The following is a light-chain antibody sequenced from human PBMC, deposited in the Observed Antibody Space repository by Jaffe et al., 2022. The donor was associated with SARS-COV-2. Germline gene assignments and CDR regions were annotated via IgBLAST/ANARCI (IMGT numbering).Light chain of an antibody. CDR1: QSVLYSSNSKHS. J-gene: IGKJ2*01. CDR3: QQYYSTPYT. Sequence: DIVMTQSPDSLAVSLGERATINCKSSQSVLYSSNSKHSLAWYQQKPGQPPKLLIYWASTRESGVPDRFSGSGSGTDFTLTISSPQAEDVAVYYCQQYYSTPYTFGQGTKLEIK. CDR2: WAS. V-gene: IGKV4-1*01.